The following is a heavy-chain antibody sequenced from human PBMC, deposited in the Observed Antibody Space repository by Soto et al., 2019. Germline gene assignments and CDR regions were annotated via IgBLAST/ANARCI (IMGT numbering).Heavy chain of an antibody. CDR1: GFTFSSYG. Sequence: QVQLVESGGGVVQPGRSLRLSCAASGFTFSSYGMHWVRQAPGKGLEWVAVISDDGSNKYYADSVKGRFTISRDNSKNTLYLQMNSLRAEDTAVYYCAKTQYYYDSSGYYPIDYWGQGTLVTVSS. J-gene: IGHJ4*02. CDR2: ISDDGSNK. D-gene: IGHD3-22*01. CDR3: AKTQYYYDSSGYYPIDY. V-gene: IGHV3-30*18.